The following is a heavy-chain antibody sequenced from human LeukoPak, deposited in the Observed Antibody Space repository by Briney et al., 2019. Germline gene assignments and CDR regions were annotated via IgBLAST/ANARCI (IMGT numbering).Heavy chain of an antibody. CDR2: ISNGGST. J-gene: IGHJ6*03. D-gene: IGHD2-15*01. CDR1: GGAITSHY. V-gene: IGHV4-59*11. Sequence: PWETLSLTCTVSGGAITSHYWTWIRQSPVKGLDWIGDISNGGSTSYNPSLKSRATISIDTSKNQFSLKLSSVTAADTAVYYCGRDALVGYFSYYYMDVWGKGTTVTVSS. CDR3: GRDALVGYFSYYYMDV.